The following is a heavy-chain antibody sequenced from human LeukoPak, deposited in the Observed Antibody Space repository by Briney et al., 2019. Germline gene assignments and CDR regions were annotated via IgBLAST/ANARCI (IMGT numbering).Heavy chain of an antibody. Sequence: GGSLRLSCAASGFTFSSYSMNWVRQAPGKRREGVSSISSSSSYIYYADSVKGRFTISRDNAKNSLYLQMNSLRAEDTAVYYCARNYYGSGSYYYWGQGTLVTVSS. CDR2: ISSSSSYI. J-gene: IGHJ4*02. CDR3: ARNYYGSGSYYY. D-gene: IGHD3-10*01. V-gene: IGHV3-21*01. CDR1: GFTFSSYS.